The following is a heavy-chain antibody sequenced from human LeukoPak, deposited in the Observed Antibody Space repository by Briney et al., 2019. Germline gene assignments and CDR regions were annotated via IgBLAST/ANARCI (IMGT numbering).Heavy chain of an antibody. CDR1: GFTFSSYW. Sequence: GGSLRLSCAASGFTFSSYWMSWVRQAPGKGLEWVANIKHDGSDKYYVDSVKGRFTISRDNAKNSLYLQVNSLRAEDTAVYYCARDTYYYDNWGQGTTVTVSS. CDR3: ARDTYYYDN. V-gene: IGHV3-7*04. CDR2: IKHDGSDK. J-gene: IGHJ6*02. D-gene: IGHD3-22*01.